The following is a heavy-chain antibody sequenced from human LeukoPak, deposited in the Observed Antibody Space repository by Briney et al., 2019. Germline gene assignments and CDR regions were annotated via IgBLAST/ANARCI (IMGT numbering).Heavy chain of an antibody. Sequence: GGSLRLSCAASGFTFSTYWMTWVRQAPGKGLEWVASRKQDGGEKNYVDSVKGRFTSSRDNAKNSLYLQMNRLRAEATAVYYCARDGGGFDYWGQGTLVTVSS. D-gene: IGHD3-16*01. CDR2: RKQDGGEK. V-gene: IGHV3-7*05. CDR3: ARDGGGFDY. CDR1: GFTFSTYW. J-gene: IGHJ4*02.